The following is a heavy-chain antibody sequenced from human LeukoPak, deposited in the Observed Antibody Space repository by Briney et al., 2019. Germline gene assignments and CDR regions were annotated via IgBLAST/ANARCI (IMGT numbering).Heavy chain of an antibody. J-gene: IGHJ6*02. CDR1: GFTFSSYA. CDR3: ARRKLTYYYGMDV. D-gene: IGHD1-7*01. V-gene: IGHV3-30-3*01. CDR2: ISYDGSNK. Sequence: GGSLRLSCAASGFTFSSYAMHWVRQAPGKGLEWVAVISYDGSNKYYADSVKGRFTISRDNSKNTLYLQMNTLRAEDTAVYYCARRKLTYYYGMDVWGQGTTVTVSS.